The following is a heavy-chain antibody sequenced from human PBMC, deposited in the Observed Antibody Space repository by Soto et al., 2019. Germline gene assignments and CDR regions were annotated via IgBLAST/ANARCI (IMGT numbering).Heavy chain of an antibody. CDR1: GGSISSGGYY. J-gene: IGHJ4*02. CDR2: IYYSGST. D-gene: IGHD1-20*01. CDR3: ARVYNRGKSYYFDY. Sequence: SETLSLTCTVSGGSISSGGYYWSWIRQHPGKGLEWIGYIYYSGSTYYNPSLKSRVTISVDTSKNQFSLKLSSVTAADTAVYYCARVYNRGKSYYFDYWGQGNLVTVSS. V-gene: IGHV4-31*03.